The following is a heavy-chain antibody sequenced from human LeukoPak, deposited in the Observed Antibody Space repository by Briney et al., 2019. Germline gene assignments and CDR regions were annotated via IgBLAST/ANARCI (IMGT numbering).Heavy chain of an antibody. CDR1: GGSFSGYY. Sequence: PSETLSLTCAVYGGSFSGYYWSWIRQPPGKGLEWIGEINHSGSTNYNPSLKSRVTISVDTSKNQFSLKLSSVTAADTAVYYCARDEEGYCSGGSCYNWFDPWGQGTLVTVSS. J-gene: IGHJ5*02. D-gene: IGHD2-15*01. V-gene: IGHV4-34*01. CDR2: INHSGST. CDR3: ARDEEGYCSGGSCYNWFDP.